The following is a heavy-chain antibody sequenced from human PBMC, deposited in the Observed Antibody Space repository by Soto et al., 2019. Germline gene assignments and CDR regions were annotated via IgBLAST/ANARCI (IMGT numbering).Heavy chain of an antibody. CDR2: ISGSGGST. CDR3: ARGYSSGWHNWFDP. V-gene: IGHV3-23*01. Sequence: LRLSCAASGFTFSSYAMSWVRQAPGKGLEWVSAISGSGGSTYYADSVKGRLTISRDNAKNALYLQMNSLRADDTAVYYCARGYSSGWHNWFDPWGQGTLVTVSS. J-gene: IGHJ5*02. D-gene: IGHD6-25*01. CDR1: GFTFSSYA.